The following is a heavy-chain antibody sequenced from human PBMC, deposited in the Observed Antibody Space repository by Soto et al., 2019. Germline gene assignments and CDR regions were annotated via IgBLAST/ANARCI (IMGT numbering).Heavy chain of an antibody. CDR1: GGSISSGGYY. J-gene: IGHJ6*02. CDR2: IYYSGST. Sequence: PSETLSLTCTVSGGSISSGGYYWSWIRQHPGKGLEWIGYIYYSGSTNYNPSLKSRVTISVDTSKNQFSLKLSSVTAADTAVYYCARDEMGYSYADYYYYYGMDVWGQGTTVTVSS. V-gene: IGHV4-61*08. D-gene: IGHD5-18*01. CDR3: ARDEMGYSYADYYYYYGMDV.